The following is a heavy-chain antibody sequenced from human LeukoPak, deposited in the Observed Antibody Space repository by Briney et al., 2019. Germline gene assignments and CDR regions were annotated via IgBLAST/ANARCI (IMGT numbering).Heavy chain of an antibody. Sequence: GGSLKLSCAASGFTLHNYAMNGVRQPPGKGLEWVSRISGSVGITFYADSVKGRFTISRDNSKNTLYMQMNSLRAEDTAVYYCGKVSSESDALDIWGQGTMVTVSS. J-gene: IGHJ3*02. V-gene: IGHV3-23*01. CDR3: GKVSSESDALDI. CDR1: GFTLHNYA. CDR2: ISGSVGIT.